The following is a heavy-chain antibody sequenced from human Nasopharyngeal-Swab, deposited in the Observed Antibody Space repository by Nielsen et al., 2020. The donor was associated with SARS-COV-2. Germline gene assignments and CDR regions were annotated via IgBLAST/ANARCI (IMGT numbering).Heavy chain of an antibody. J-gene: IGHJ6*03. Sequence: ASVKVSCKASGYTFTSYGISWVRQAPGQGLEWMGWISAYNGNTNYAQKLQGRVTMTTDTSTSTAYMELRSLRSDDTAVYYCARDPYYDFWSGYYRYYYYYMDAWGKGTTVTVSS. CDR3: ARDPYYDFWSGYYRYYYYYMDA. D-gene: IGHD3-3*01. CDR2: ISAYNGNT. V-gene: IGHV1-18*01. CDR1: GYTFTSYG.